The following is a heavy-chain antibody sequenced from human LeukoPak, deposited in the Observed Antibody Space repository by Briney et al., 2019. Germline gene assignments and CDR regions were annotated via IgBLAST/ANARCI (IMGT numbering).Heavy chain of an antibody. CDR3: ARGGRSMVRGAAWFDP. CDR1: GYTFTGCY. CDR2: INPNSGGT. V-gene: IGHV1-2*04. Sequence: GASVKVSCKASGYTFTGCYMHWVRQAPGQGLEWMGWINPNSGGTNYAQKFQGWVTMTRDTSISTAYMELSRLRSDDTAVYYCARGGRSMVRGAAWFDPWGQGTLVTVSS. D-gene: IGHD3-10*01. J-gene: IGHJ5*02.